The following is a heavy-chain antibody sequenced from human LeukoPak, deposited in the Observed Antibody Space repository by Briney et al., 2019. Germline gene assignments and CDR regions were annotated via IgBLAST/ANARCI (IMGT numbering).Heavy chain of an antibody. CDR3: ARSFDTSGYYHFDD. D-gene: IGHD3-22*01. J-gene: IGHJ4*02. Sequence: GRSLRLSCAAYGFTFSGYAMHWVRQAPGKGLDWVAVISYDGINKYYADSVKGRFIISRDNSKNTLYVEMSSLRTEDTAVYYCARSFDTSGYYHFDDWGQGTLVTVSS. CDR2: ISYDGINK. V-gene: IGHV3-30-3*01. CDR1: GFTFSGYA.